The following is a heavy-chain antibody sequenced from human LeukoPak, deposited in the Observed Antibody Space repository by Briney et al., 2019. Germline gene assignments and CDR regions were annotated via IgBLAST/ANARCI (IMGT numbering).Heavy chain of an antibody. CDR2: MNPNSGNT. Sequence: ASVKVSCKASGYTYTSYDINWVRQATGQGLEWMGWMNPNSGNTGYAQKFQGRATMARNTSISTAYMELSSLRSEDTAVYYCASRHYSGYPDYWGQGTLVTVSS. V-gene: IGHV1-8*01. CDR3: ASRHYSGYPDY. CDR1: GYTYTSYD. D-gene: IGHD5-12*01. J-gene: IGHJ4*02.